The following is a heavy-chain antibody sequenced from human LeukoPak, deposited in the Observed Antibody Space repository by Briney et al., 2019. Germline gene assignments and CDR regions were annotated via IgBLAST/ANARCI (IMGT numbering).Heavy chain of an antibody. D-gene: IGHD2-2*01. CDR1: GDSVSNAA. Sequence: SRTLSLTFAISGDSVSNAAWNGIRQSPSRGVGWLGRTYYRAKWYNDYAVSVKSRITINTDTSKNTFYLQMNSLTPEDTAVYYCARGGIGYCTSSSCYFDYWGQGTLVTVSS. CDR3: ARGGIGYCTSSSCYFDY. CDR2: TYYRAKWYN. V-gene: IGHV6-1*01. J-gene: IGHJ4*02.